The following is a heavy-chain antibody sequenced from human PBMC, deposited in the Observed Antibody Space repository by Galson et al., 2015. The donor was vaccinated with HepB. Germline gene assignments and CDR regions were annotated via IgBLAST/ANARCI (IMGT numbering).Heavy chain of an antibody. J-gene: IGHJ4*02. Sequence: SLRLSCAASGFTFSSFAMNWVRQAPGRGLEWVSAISGSGAGTFYADSVKGRFTISRDNSKNTLYLQMNRLRAEDTAVYYCAKDFWNLYYFNYWGQGSLVIVSS. CDR1: GFTFSSFA. V-gene: IGHV3-23*01. CDR2: ISGSGAGT. D-gene: IGHD1-1*01. CDR3: AKDFWNLYYFNY.